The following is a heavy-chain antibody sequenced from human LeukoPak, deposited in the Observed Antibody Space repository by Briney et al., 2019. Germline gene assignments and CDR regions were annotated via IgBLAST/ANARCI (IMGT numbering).Heavy chain of an antibody. J-gene: IGHJ4*02. CDR2: ISSSNSYI. V-gene: IGHV3-21*01. CDR1: GFTFSLYT. Sequence: PGGSLRLSCAASGFTFSLYTMNWVRQSPGKGLEWVSSISSSNSYIYYADSVKGRFTISRDNAKNSLYLQVSSLRAEDSAVYYCARGAGRGSYKDYYFDYWGQGTLVTVSS. CDR3: ARGAGRGSYKDYYFDY. D-gene: IGHD5-24*01.